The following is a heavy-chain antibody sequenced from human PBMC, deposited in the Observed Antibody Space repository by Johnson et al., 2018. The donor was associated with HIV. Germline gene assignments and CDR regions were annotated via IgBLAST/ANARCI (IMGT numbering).Heavy chain of an antibody. J-gene: IGHJ3*02. V-gene: IGHV3-33*06. D-gene: IGHD6-13*01. CDR2: IWYDGSNK. Sequence: QVQLVESGGGVVQPGRSLRLSCVASGFTISNYGMHWVRQAPGKGLEWVAVIWYDGSNKYYADSVKGRFIISRDNSKNTLLLQMNSLRAEDTAVYYCAKCIWGSSLIDAFDIWGQGTRVTVSS. CDR1: GFTISNYG. CDR3: AKCIWGSSLIDAFDI.